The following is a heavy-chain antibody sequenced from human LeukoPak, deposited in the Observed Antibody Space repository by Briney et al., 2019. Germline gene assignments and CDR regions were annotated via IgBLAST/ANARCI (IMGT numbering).Heavy chain of an antibody. CDR2: ISAYNGNT. CDR1: GYTFTNYD. D-gene: IGHD6-13*01. J-gene: IGHJ6*03. CDR3: ARVVGLTGYSSNWYSGYYYYMDV. V-gene: IGHV1-18*01. Sequence: GASVKVSCKSSGYTFTNYDITWVRQAPGQGLEWMGWISAYNGNTYYAHNFRGRVTMTTETSTNTAYMELRSLRSDDTAVYYCARVVGLTGYSSNWYSGYYYYMDVWGKGTTVTVSS.